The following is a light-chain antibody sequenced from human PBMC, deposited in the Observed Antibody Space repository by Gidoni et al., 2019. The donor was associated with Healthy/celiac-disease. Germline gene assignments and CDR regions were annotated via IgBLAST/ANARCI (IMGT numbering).Light chain of an antibody. Sequence: QSALTQPASVSESPGQSITIPCTGTSSDVGCYNYVSWYQQHPGKAPKLMIYEVSNRPSGVYNRFSGSKSGNTASLTISGLQAEDEADYYCSSYTSSSSVVFGGGTKLTVL. CDR2: EVS. V-gene: IGLV2-14*01. J-gene: IGLJ2*01. CDR3: SSYTSSSSVV. CDR1: SSDVGCYNY.